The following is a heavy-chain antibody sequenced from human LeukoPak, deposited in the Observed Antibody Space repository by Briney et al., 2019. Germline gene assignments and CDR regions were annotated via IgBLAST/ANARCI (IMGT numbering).Heavy chain of an antibody. D-gene: IGHD6-19*01. V-gene: IGHV3-74*01. Sequence: GGSLRLSCAASGFTFSSYWMHWVRQAPGKGLVWVSRINMDGSTTNYADSVRGRFTISRDNAKNSLYLQMNSLRAEDTAVYYCARAIGWQGYDYWGQGTLVTVSS. CDR1: GFTFSSYW. J-gene: IGHJ4*02. CDR2: INMDGSTT. CDR3: ARAIGWQGYDY.